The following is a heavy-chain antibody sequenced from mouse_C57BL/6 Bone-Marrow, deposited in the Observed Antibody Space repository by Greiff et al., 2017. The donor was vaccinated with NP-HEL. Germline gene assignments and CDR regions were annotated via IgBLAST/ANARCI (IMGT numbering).Heavy chain of an antibody. Sequence: VQLQESGAELVRPGASVTLSCKASGYTFTDYEMHWVKQTPVHGLEWIGAIDPETGGTAYNQKFKGKAILTADKSSSTAYMELRSLASEDSAVYYCTRFHFDYWGQGTTLTVSS. V-gene: IGHV1-15*01. CDR1: GYTFTDYE. J-gene: IGHJ2*01. CDR2: IDPETGGT. CDR3: TRFHFDY.